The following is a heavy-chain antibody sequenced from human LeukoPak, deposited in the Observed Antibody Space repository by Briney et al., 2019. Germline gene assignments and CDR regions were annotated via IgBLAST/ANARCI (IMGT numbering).Heavy chain of an antibody. V-gene: IGHV4-59*01. CDR1: GGSISSYY. J-gene: IGHJ4*02. Sequence: SETLSLTCTVSGGSISSYYWSWIRQPPGKGLEWIGYIYYSGSTNYNPSLKSRVTISVHTSKNQFSLKLSSVTAADTAVYYCARDSPFYRYYFDYWGQGTLVTVSS. CDR2: IYYSGST. D-gene: IGHD3-3*01. CDR3: ARDSPFYRYYFDY.